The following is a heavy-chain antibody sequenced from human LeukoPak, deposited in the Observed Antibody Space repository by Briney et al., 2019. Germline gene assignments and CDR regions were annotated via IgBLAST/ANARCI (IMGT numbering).Heavy chain of an antibody. D-gene: IGHD1-26*01. CDR1: GFTFTSYS. Sequence: GGSLRLSCAASGFTFTSYSMNWVRQAPGKGLEWVSTISGGGGSTYYADSVKGRFTISRDNSKNTLYLQVNSLRAEDTAVYYRAKDDGSGSGSYFDRWGQGTLVTVSS. J-gene: IGHJ5*02. CDR2: ISGGGGST. V-gene: IGHV3-23*01. CDR3: AKDDGSGSGSYFDR.